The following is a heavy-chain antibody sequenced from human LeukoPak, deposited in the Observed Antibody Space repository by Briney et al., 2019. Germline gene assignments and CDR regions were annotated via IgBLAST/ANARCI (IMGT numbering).Heavy chain of an antibody. CDR3: ARDLQTGLAFDA. CDR1: GFTISFYW. Sequence: NSGGSLRLSCAASGFTISFYWMSWVRQAPGKALEWVSSLSGSGRLIWYAGSVKGRFTISRDNAANSLFLQMNSLRVEDTAVYYCARDLQTGLAFDAWGQGTVVAVSS. CDR2: LSGSGRLI. J-gene: IGHJ3*01. D-gene: IGHD7-27*01. V-gene: IGHV3-21*06.